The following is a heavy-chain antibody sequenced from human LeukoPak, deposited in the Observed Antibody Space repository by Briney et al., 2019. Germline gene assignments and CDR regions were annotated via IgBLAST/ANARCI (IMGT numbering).Heavy chain of an antibody. D-gene: IGHD3-10*01. J-gene: IGHJ4*02. CDR3: ASSDLYGSGSYDY. V-gene: IGHV3-30-3*01. Sequence: GGSLRLSSAASGFTFSSYAMHWVRQAPGKGLEWVAVISYDGSNKYYADSVKGRFTISRDNSKNTLYLQMNSLRAEDTAVYYCASSDLYGSGSYDYWGQGTLVTVSS. CDR2: ISYDGSNK. CDR1: GFTFSSYA.